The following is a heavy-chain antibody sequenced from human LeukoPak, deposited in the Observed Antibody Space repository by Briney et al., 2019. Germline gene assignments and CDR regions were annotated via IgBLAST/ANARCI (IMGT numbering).Heavy chain of an antibody. D-gene: IGHD5-12*01. Sequence: PSETLSLTRAVYGGSFSGYYWSWIRQPPGKGLEWIGEINHSGSTNYNPSLKSRVTISVDTSKNQFSLKLSSVTAADTAVYYCARGRLRFGYWGQGTLVTVSS. V-gene: IGHV4-34*01. J-gene: IGHJ4*02. CDR3: ARGRLRFGY. CDR1: GGSFSGYY. CDR2: INHSGST.